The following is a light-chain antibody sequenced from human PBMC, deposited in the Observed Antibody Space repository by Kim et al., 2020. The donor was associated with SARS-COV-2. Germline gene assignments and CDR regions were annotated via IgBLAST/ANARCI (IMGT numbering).Light chain of an antibody. J-gene: IGKJ1*01. Sequence: APGGRATFSCRASQSGSCSYSAWYQQKPGQAPRLLIYEASTRATGIPERFSGSGSGTDFTLTISRLEPEDFAVYYCQQYGSSPQTFGQGTKVDIK. CDR3: QQYGSSPQT. CDR1: QSGSCSY. CDR2: EAS. V-gene: IGKV3-20*01.